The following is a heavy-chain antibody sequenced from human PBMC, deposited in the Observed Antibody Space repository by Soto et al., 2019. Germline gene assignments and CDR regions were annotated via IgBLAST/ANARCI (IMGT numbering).Heavy chain of an antibody. Sequence: EASVKVSCKASGYTFTSYYMHWVRQAPGQGLEWMGIINPSGGSTSYAQKFQGRVTMTRDTSTSTVYMELSSLRSEDTAVYYCARPASYDVAGRSIDYWGQGTLVTVSS. CDR3: ARPASYDVAGRSIDY. V-gene: IGHV1-46*03. CDR2: INPSGGST. J-gene: IGHJ4*02. CDR1: GYTFTSYY. D-gene: IGHD6-19*01.